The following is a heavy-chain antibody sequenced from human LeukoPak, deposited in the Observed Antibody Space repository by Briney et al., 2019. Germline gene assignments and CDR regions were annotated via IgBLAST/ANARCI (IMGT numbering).Heavy chain of an antibody. CDR3: ARGHYYGSGSYYRDYYYYMDV. D-gene: IGHD3-10*01. J-gene: IGHJ6*03. V-gene: IGHV4-59*01. CDR1: GGSISGYY. CDR2: IYYSGST. Sequence: SETLSLTCTVYGGSISGYYWSWIRQPPGKGLEWIGYIYYSGSTNYNPSLKSRVTISVDTSKNQFSLKLSSVTAADTAVYYCARGHYYGSGSYYRDYYYYMDVWGKGTTVTVSS.